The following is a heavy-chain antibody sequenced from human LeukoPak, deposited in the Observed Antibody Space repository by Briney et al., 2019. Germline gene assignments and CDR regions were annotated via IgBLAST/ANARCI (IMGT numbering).Heavy chain of an antibody. J-gene: IGHJ4*02. CDR1: GFTFSSYE. CDR2: ISGSGGST. CDR3: AKDQIVGATTADDY. Sequence: GGSLRLSCAASGFTFSSYEMNWVRQAPGKGLEWVSAISGSGGSTYYADSVKGRFTISRDNSKNTLYLQMNSLRAEDTAVYYCAKDQIVGATTADDYWGQGTLVTVSS. D-gene: IGHD1-26*01. V-gene: IGHV3-23*01.